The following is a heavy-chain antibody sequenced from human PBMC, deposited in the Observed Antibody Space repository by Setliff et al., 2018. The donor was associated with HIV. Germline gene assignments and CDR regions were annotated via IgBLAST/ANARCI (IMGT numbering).Heavy chain of an antibody. CDR1: GYTFTRYG. V-gene: IGHV1-18*01. Sequence: ASVKVSCKASGYTFTRYGISWVRQAPGQGLEWMGWISGYNGNTKYAQKFQGRLIMTTDTATSTSYMEMRSLRSDDTAIYYCARARYGGFDHWGQGSLVTVSS. J-gene: IGHJ4*02. D-gene: IGHD3-16*01. CDR3: ARARYGGFDH. CDR2: ISGYNGNT.